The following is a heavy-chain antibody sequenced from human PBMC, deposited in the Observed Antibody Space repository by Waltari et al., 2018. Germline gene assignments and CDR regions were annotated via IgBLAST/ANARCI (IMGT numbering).Heavy chain of an antibody. Sequence: QVQLVQSGAEVKKPGASVKVSCKASGYTFTGYYMHWVRQAPGQGLEWMGRINPNSGGTNYAQKFQGRVTMTRDTSISTAYMELSRLRSDDTAVYYCARDHRKRNDYGDYSGFDYWGQGTLVTVSS. CDR3: ARDHRKRNDYGDYSGFDY. D-gene: IGHD4-17*01. CDR2: INPNSGGT. J-gene: IGHJ4*02. V-gene: IGHV1-2*06. CDR1: GYTFTGYY.